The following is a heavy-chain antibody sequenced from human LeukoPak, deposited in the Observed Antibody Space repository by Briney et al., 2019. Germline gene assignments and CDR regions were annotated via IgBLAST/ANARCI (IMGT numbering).Heavy chain of an antibody. D-gene: IGHD3-3*01. CDR3: ARQSYDFWSGYYTVWFDP. CDR1: GGSISSGGYS. V-gene: IGHV4-30-2*02. Sequence: PSETLSLTCAVSGGSISSGGYSWSWIRQPPGKGLEWIGYIYHSGSTYYSPSLKSRVTISVDTSKNQFSLKLSSVTAADTAVYYCARQSYDFWSGYYTVWFDPWGQGTLVTVSS. CDR2: IYHSGST. J-gene: IGHJ5*02.